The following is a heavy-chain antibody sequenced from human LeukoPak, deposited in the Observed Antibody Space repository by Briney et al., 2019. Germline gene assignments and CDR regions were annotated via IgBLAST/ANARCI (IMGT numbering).Heavy chain of an antibody. Sequence: SETLSLTCTVSGGSISSSSYYWGWIRQPPGKGLEWIGSIYYSGSTYYNPSLKSRVTISVDTSKNQFSLKLSSVTAADTAVYYCARAPRGGYLYYFDYWGQGTLVTVSS. D-gene: IGHD3-22*01. CDR3: ARAPRGGYLYYFDY. J-gene: IGHJ4*02. V-gene: IGHV4-39*01. CDR2: IYYSGST. CDR1: GGSISSSSYY.